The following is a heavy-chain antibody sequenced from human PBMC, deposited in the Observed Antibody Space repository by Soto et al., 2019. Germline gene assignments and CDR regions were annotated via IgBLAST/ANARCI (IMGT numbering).Heavy chain of an antibody. D-gene: IGHD2-15*01. Sequence: PXATLSLTCAVYGGSVSSYYWSGIRQPPGKGLEWIGEINHSVSTNYNPSLKSRVTISVDTSKNQFSLKLSSVTAADTAVYYCARDLRIRGGFGFWGQGTLVTVSS. CDR3: ARDLRIRGGFGF. V-gene: IGHV4-34*01. CDR2: INHSVST. J-gene: IGHJ4*02. CDR1: GGSVSSYY.